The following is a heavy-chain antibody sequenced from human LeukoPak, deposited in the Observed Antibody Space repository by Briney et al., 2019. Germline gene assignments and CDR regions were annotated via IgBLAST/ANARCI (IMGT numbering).Heavy chain of an antibody. D-gene: IGHD3-22*01. V-gene: IGHV3-30-3*01. CDR1: GFTFSSYS. CDR3: ARGFPYDDPTEGYYYLMDV. CDR2: ISYDGNNK. J-gene: IGHJ6*02. Sequence: GGSLRLSCAASGFTFSSYSMHWVRQAPGKGLEWVSVISYDGNNKYYADPVKGRFTTSRDNSKNMFYVQINSLRPEDTAVYYCARGFPYDDPTEGYYYLMDVWGQGTTVTVSS.